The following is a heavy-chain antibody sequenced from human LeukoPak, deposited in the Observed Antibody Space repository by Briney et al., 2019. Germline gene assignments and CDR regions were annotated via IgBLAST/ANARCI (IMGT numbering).Heavy chain of an antibody. V-gene: IGHV3-7*01. CDR3: ARDPLTQNDY. CDR2: MKQDGNEK. CDR1: GFTFDAYW. J-gene: IGHJ4*02. D-gene: IGHD1-14*01. Sequence: GGSLRLSCAASGFTFDAYWMSWVRQAPGKGLEWVANMKQDGNEKYYVDSVKGRFTIYRDNAKNSLYLQMNSLRADDTAVYYCARDPLTQNDYWGQGTLVAVSS.